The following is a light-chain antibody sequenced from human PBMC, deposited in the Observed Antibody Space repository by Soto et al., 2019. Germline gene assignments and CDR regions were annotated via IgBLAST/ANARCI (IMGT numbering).Light chain of an antibody. CDR3: QQYNNWSRT. CDR2: GAA. CDR1: QSVSSN. V-gene: IGKV3-15*01. J-gene: IGKJ1*01. Sequence: EIVITQSPPTHSVSPGERATLSCRASQSVSSNLAFFQQRPGHAPRLLICGAATRATGIPARSSGSGSGTEFTLTSRSLQSKDFAVYYCQQYNNWSRTFGQGTKVDIK.